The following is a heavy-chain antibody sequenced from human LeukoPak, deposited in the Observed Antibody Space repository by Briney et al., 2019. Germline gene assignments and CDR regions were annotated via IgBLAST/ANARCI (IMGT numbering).Heavy chain of an antibody. V-gene: IGHV3-21*01. Sequence: GGSLRLSCAASGFTFSSYSMNWVRQAPGKGLEWVSSISSSSSYIYYADSGKGRFTISRGNAKNSLYLQMNSLRAEDTAVYYCARGLFQPADYWGQGTLVTVSS. CDR1: GFTFSSYS. D-gene: IGHD2-2*01. J-gene: IGHJ4*02. CDR2: ISSSSSYI. CDR3: ARGLFQPADY.